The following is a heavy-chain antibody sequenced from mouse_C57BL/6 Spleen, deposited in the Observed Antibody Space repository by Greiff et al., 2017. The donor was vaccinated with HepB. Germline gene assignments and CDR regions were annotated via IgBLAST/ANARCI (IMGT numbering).Heavy chain of an antibody. CDR1: GYTFTSYW. CDR3: ARGCYCGSRRWYFDV. J-gene: IGHJ1*03. V-gene: IGHV1-50*01. Sequence: VQLQQPGAELVKPGASVKLSCKASGYTFTSYWMQWVKQRPGQGLEWIGEIDPSDSYTNYNQKFKGKATLTVDPSSSTAYMQLSSLTSEDSAVYYWARGCYCGSRRWYFDVWGTGTTVTVSS. CDR2: IDPSDSYT. D-gene: IGHD1-1*01.